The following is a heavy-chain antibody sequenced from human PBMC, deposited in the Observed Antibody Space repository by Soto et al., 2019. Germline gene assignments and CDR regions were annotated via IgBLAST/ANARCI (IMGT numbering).Heavy chain of an antibody. V-gene: IGHV4-59*01. Sequence: QVQLQESGPGLVKPSDTLSLTCTVSGASISTYYWSWIRQPPGKGLEWIGYIAYSGRTNYNPSLKSRVTISFDASKNEISLQVRSATAADAAVYYCARDLKEYCSDWKCNWFDPWGQGTLVTVSS. D-gene: IGHD2-15*01. CDR1: GASISTYY. CDR3: ARDLKEYCSDWKCNWFDP. J-gene: IGHJ5*02. CDR2: IAYSGRT.